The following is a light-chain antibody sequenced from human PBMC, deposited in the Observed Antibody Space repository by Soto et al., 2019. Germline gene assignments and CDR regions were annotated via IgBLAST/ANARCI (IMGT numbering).Light chain of an antibody. CDR3: QQYGSSPMYT. CDR2: GAS. V-gene: IGKV3-20*01. J-gene: IGKJ2*01. Sequence: EIVLTQSPGTLSLSPGERATLSCRASQSVSSSYLAWYQQKPGQAPRLLIYGASSRATGIPDRFSGSGSGIDFTLTMSRLEPEDFAVYYCQQYGSSPMYTFGQGTKLEIK. CDR1: QSVSSSY.